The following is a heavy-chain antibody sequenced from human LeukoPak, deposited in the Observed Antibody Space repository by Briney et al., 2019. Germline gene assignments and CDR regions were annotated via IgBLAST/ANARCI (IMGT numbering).Heavy chain of an antibody. V-gene: IGHV1-2*02. Sequence: ASVKVSCKASGYTFTGYYMHWVRRAPGQGLEWMGWINPNSGGTNFAQKFQGRVTMTRDTSISTAYMELSRLRSDDTAVYYCARDYYDSSWGDFWGQGTLVTVSS. D-gene: IGHD3-22*01. CDR2: INPNSGGT. J-gene: IGHJ4*02. CDR3: ARDYYDSSWGDF. CDR1: GYTFTGYY.